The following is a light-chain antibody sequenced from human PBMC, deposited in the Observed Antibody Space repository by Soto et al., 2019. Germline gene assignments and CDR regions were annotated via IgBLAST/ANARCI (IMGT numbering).Light chain of an antibody. CDR3: LQDYFFPYT. CDR1: QDIRVD. CDR2: AAS. Sequence: AIQMTKSPPSLSASVDDRVIITCRASQDIRVDVGWLQQRPGHAPNLLIYAASTLHTWVPSTFTGSGSGTDFTVTINDLQPEDVATDFCLQDYFFPYTFGQGTKLEV. V-gene: IGKV1-6*01. J-gene: IGKJ2*01.